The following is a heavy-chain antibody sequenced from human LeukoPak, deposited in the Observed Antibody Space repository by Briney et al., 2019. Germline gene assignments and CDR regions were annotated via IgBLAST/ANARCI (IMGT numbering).Heavy chain of an antibody. D-gene: IGHD6-19*01. J-gene: IGHJ4*02. CDR2: INPNSGGT. CDR3: ARDANGWFPFDS. Sequence: ASVKVSCKASGYTFTGYYIHWVRQAPGQGLEWVGWINPNSGGTNYAQLFQGRVTMTRDTSIITAYMELSRLRSDDTAVYYCARDANGWFPFDSWGQGTLVTVSS. V-gene: IGHV1-2*02. CDR1: GYTFTGYY.